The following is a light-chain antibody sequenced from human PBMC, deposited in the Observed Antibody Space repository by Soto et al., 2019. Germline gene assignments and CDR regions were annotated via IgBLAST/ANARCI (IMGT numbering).Light chain of an antibody. CDR2: AAS. CDR3: QQLNTYPWT. V-gene: IGKV1-9*01. CDR1: QGISSY. Sequence: DIQLTQSPSFLSASVGDRVTITCRASQGISSYLAWYQQKPGKAPKLLIYAASTLQSGVPSRFSGSGSGTEFTLRISSLQPEDFATYYCQQLNTYPWTFGQGTKVEIK. J-gene: IGKJ1*01.